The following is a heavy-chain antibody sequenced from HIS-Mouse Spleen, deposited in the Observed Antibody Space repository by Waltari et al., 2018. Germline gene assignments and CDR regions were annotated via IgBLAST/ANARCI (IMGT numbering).Heavy chain of an antibody. CDR3: ARDKRYFDWLGVSAFDI. CDR2: IYYSGST. D-gene: IGHD3-9*01. V-gene: IGHV4-59*01. CDR1: GGSISSSY. Sequence: QVQLQESGPGLVKPSETLSLTCTVPGGSISSSYWSWIRPPPWKGLEWIGYIYYSGSTNYNPSLKSRVTISVDTSKNQFSLKLSSVTAADTAVYYCARDKRYFDWLGVSAFDIWGQGTMVTVSS. J-gene: IGHJ3*02.